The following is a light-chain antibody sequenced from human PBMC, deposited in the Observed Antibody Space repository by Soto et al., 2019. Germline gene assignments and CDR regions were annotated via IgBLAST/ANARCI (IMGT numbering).Light chain of an antibody. CDR3: QQSYSTLLT. J-gene: IGKJ4*01. CDR1: QNINNF. CDR2: AAS. V-gene: IGKV1-39*01. Sequence: DIQMTQSPSSLSASVGDRVTITCRASQNINNFLHWYQQKLGKAPKLLIYAASSLQSGVPSRFSGSGSGTDFTLTISSLHPEDFAPYYCQQSYSTLLTFGGGTKVEIK.